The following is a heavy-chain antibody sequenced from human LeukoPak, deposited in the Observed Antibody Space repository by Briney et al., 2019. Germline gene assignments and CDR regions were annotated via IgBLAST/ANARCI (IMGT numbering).Heavy chain of an antibody. J-gene: IGHJ4*02. CDR3: ARDRYFDWLPLDY. Sequence: PSETLSLTCAVYGGSFSGYYWSWIRQPPGKGLEWIGEINHSGSTNYNPALKSRLTISVDTSKNQFSLKLSSVTAADTAVYYCARDRYFDWLPLDYWGQGTLVTVSS. CDR2: INHSGST. D-gene: IGHD3-9*01. V-gene: IGHV4-34*01. CDR1: GGSFSGYY.